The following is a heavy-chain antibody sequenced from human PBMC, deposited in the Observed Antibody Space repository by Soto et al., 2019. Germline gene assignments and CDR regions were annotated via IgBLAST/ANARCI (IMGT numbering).Heavy chain of an antibody. CDR1: GGSFSGYY. CDR2: INHNGST. J-gene: IGHJ5*02. Sequence: QVQLQQWGAGLLKPSETLSLTCAVYGGSFSGYYWSWIRQPPGKGLEWIGEINHNGSTNYNPSLKSRVTISVDTSKNQFSLKLNSVTAADTAVYYCASGLWRYCGGVSCYGLHWFDPWGQGTLVTVSS. V-gene: IGHV4-34*01. D-gene: IGHD2-15*01. CDR3: ASGLWRYCGGVSCYGLHWFDP.